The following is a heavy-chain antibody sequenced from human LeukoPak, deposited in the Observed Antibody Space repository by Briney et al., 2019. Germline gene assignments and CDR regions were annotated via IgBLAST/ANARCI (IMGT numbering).Heavy chain of an antibody. J-gene: IGHJ3*02. CDR1: GGSFSGYY. CDR2: INHSGST. D-gene: IGHD3-3*01. Sequence: SETLSLTCAVYGGSFSGYYWSWIRQPPGKGLEWIGEINHSGSTNYNPSLKSRVTISVDTSKNQFSLKLSSVTAADTAVYYCARHTQYYDFWSGRDAFDIWGQGTMVTVSS. V-gene: IGHV4-34*01. CDR3: ARHTQYYDFWSGRDAFDI.